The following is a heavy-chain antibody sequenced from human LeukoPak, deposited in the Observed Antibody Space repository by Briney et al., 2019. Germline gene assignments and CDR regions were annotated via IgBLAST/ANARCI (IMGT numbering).Heavy chain of an antibody. CDR3: ARDRGRYYNMDV. V-gene: IGHV4-59*01. Sequence: SETLSLTCTVSGGSISSYYWSWIRQPPGKGLEWIGYIYYSGSTNYNPSLKSRVTISVDTSKNQFSLKLSSVTAADTAVYYCARDRGRYYNMDVWGKGTTVTVSS. CDR1: GGSISSYY. J-gene: IGHJ6*03. D-gene: IGHD3-10*01. CDR2: IYYSGST.